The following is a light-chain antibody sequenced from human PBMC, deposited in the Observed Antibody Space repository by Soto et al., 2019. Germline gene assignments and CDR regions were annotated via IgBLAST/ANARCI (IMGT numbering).Light chain of an antibody. CDR3: GSYTSSSTLV. CDR1: SSDVGSYNS. J-gene: IGLJ2*01. Sequence: QSVLTQPASVSGSPGQSITISCTGTSSDVGSYNSVSWYQQHPGKAPKVMIYDVSNRPSGVSNRFSGSKSGNTASLTISGLQAEDEADYSCGSYTSSSTLVFGGGTKVTVL. CDR2: DVS. V-gene: IGLV2-14*01.